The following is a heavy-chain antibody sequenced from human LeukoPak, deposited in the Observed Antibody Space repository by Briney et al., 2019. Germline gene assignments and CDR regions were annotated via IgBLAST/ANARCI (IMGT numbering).Heavy chain of an antibody. Sequence: ASVKVSCKASGYTFTGYYMHWVRQAPGQGLGWMGWINPNSGGTNYAQKFQGRVTMTRDTSISTAYMELSRLRSDDTAVYYCARDASRMVRGVIIGDWFDPWGQGTLVTVSS. CDR2: INPNSGGT. J-gene: IGHJ5*02. CDR1: GYTFTGYY. CDR3: ARDASRMVRGVIIGDWFDP. D-gene: IGHD3-10*01. V-gene: IGHV1-2*02.